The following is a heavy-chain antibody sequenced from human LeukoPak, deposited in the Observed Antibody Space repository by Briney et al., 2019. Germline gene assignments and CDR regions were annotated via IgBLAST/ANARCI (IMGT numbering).Heavy chain of an antibody. J-gene: IGHJ5*02. CDR1: GGSISSSSYY. D-gene: IGHD3-3*01. V-gene: IGHV4-39*01. CDR2: IYYSGST. Sequence: PSETLSLTCTVSGGSISSSSYYWGWIRQPPGKGLEWIGSIYYSGSTYYNPSLKSRVTISVDTSKNQFSLKLSSVTAADTAVYYCARRPYYDFWSGYLLRHNWFDPWGQGTLVTVSS. CDR3: ARRPYYDFWSGYLLRHNWFDP.